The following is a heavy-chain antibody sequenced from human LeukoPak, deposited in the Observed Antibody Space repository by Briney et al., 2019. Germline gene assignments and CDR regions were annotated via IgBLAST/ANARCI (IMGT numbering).Heavy chain of an antibody. J-gene: IGHJ4*02. CDR1: GFTFSSYE. D-gene: IGHD6-13*01. CDR3: ASLRPRQQLVVDS. V-gene: IGHV3-48*03. CDR2: ISSSGSTK. Sequence: PGGSLRLPCEASGFTFSSYEMNWVRQAPGKGLEWVSYISSSGSTKYYADSVKGRFTISRDNAMHSLYLQMNSLRVEDTAVYYCASLRPRQQLVVDSWGQGTLVAVSS.